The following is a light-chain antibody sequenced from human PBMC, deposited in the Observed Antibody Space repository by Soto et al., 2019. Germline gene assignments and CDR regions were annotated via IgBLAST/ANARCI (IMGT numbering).Light chain of an antibody. V-gene: IGLV1-40*01. J-gene: IGLJ1*01. CDR1: RSNIGAGYD. Sequence: SVLTPPPSVSGAPGQRVTLSCPGSRSNIGAGYDVHWYQQLPGTAPKLLIYGNSNRPSGVPDRFSGSKSGTSASLAITGLQAEDEADYYCQSYDSSLSGSRVFGTGTKVTVL. CDR2: GNS. CDR3: QSYDSSLSGSRV.